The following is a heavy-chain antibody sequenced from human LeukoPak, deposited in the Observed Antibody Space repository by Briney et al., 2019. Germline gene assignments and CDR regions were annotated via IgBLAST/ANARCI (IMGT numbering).Heavy chain of an antibody. CDR3: ARAPNAYYYYYYMDV. V-gene: IGHV3-48*04. D-gene: IGHD4/OR15-4a*01. CDR2: ISSSGSTI. CDR1: GFTFSNYG. J-gene: IGHJ6*03. Sequence: GGSLRLSCAASGFTFSNYGMNWVRQAPGKGLEWVSYISSSGSTIYYADSVKGRFTISRDNAKNSLYLQMNSLRAEDTAVYYCARAPNAYYYYYYMDVWGKGTTVTISS.